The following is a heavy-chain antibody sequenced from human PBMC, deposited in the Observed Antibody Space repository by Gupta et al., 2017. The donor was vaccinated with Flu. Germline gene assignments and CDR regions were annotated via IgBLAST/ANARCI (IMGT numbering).Heavy chain of an antibody. CDR1: YA. CDR2: MESSVGSA. CDR3: ARDVANYYDTPLDY. D-gene: IGHD3-22*01. V-gene: IGHV3-23*01. Sequence: YAITWGRQAPGKGLEWVSAMESSVGSASDADSERGRVTISRDDSKNTLDLQMDSRRAEDTAIYYCARDVANYYDTPLDYWGLGTLVTVSS. J-gene: IGHJ4*02.